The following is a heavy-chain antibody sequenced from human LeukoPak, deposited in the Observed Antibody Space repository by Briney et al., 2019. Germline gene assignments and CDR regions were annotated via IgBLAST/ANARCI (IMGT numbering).Heavy chain of an antibody. CDR3: ARSAGIRGATIDY. CDR1: GASINGYY. CDR2: IYYSGST. J-gene: IGHJ4*02. D-gene: IGHD1-26*01. V-gene: IGHV4-59*08. Sequence: SETLSLTCTVSGASINGYYWTWIRQPPGKGLEWIGYIYYSGSTNYNASLKSRVTISVGTSKNQFSLKLTSVTAADTAVYYCARSAGIRGATIDYWGQGTLVTVSS.